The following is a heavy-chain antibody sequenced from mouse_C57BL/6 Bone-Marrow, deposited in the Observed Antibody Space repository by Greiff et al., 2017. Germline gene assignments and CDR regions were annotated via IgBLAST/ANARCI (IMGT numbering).Heavy chain of an antibody. CDR2: ISDGGSYT. CDR3: ACECLVYYFDY. CDR1: GFTFSSYS. Sequence: EVQRVESGGGLVKPGGSLKLSCAASGFTFSSYSMSWVRQTPEKRLEWVATISDGGSYTYYPANVKGRFTISRDHATNNLYLQMSHQKTENTAMDYVACECLVYYFDYWGQGTTLTVSS. J-gene: IGHJ2*01. V-gene: IGHV5-4*01. D-gene: IGHD2-10*02.